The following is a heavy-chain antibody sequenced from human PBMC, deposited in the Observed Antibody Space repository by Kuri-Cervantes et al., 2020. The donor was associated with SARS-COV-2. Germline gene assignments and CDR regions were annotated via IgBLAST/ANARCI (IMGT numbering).Heavy chain of an antibody. Sequence: GGSLRLSCAASGFTFSSYAMHWVRQAQGKGLEWVAVISYDGSNKYYADSVKDRFTISRDNSKNTLYLQMNSMRAEDTAVYYCAREGAAPNDAFDIWGQGTMVIVSS. CDR2: ISYDGSNK. CDR3: AREGAAPNDAFDI. J-gene: IGHJ3*02. V-gene: IGHV3-30-3*01. CDR1: GFTFSSYA. D-gene: IGHD3-16*01.